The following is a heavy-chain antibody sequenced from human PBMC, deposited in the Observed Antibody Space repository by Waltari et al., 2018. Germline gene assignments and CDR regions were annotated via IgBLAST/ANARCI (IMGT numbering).Heavy chain of an antibody. D-gene: IGHD4-17*01. J-gene: IGHJ4*02. CDR3: ARDVGDYGDGLGY. V-gene: IGHV3-33*01. Sequence: QVQLVESGGGVVQPGRSLRLSCAASGFTFSSYGMHWVRQAPGKGLEWVAVIWYDGSNKDYADSVKCQFTISRDNSKNTLYLQMNSLRAEDTAVYYCARDVGDYGDGLGYWGQGTLVTVSS. CDR2: IWYDGSNK. CDR1: GFTFSSYG.